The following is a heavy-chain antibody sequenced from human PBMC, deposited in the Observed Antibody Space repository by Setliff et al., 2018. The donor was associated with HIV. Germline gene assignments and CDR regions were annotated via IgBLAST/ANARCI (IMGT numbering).Heavy chain of an antibody. Sequence: VASVKVSCKASRSAFNSHTINWVRQAPGQGLDWMGRIIPILGVANFAQKFQGRVTITADKSTSTAYMELSSLRSEDTALYYCASAYYYDSSDGHGAFDYWGQGTLVTVSS. V-gene: IGHV1-69*02. D-gene: IGHD3-22*01. J-gene: IGHJ4*02. CDR3: ASAYYYDSSDGHGAFDY. CDR2: IIPILGVA. CDR1: RSAFNSHT.